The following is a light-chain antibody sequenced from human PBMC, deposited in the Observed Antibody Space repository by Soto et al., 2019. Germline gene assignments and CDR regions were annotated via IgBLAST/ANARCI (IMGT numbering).Light chain of an antibody. J-gene: IGLJ3*02. CDR3: LLFYRDAGV. CDR2: STS. Sequence: QAVVTQEPSLTVSPGGTVTLTCASSTGAVTSGYYANWFQQKTGQAPRALISSTSKKHSWTPARFSGSLLGGKAALTLSGVQPEDEAEYYCLLFYRDAGVFGGGTKLTVL. V-gene: IGLV7-43*01. CDR1: TGAVTSGYY.